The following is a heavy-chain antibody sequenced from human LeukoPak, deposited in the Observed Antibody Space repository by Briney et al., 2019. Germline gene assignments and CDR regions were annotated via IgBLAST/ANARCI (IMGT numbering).Heavy chain of an antibody. D-gene: IGHD6-13*01. V-gene: IGHV2-5*02. J-gene: IGHJ4*02. CDR1: GFSLGTSAVG. CDR2: IYWDDDK. CDR3: AHLGYSSSWYDY. Sequence: SGPTLVNPTQTLTLTCTFSGFSLGTSAVGVGWIRQPPGKVLEWLALIYWDDDKRYSPSLKSRLTITKDTAKNQVVRTMTNMDPVDTATYYCAHLGYSSSWYDYWGQGTLVTVSS.